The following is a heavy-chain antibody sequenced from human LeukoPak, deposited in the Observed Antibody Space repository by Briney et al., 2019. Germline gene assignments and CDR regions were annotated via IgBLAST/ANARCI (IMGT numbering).Heavy chain of an antibody. CDR2: IKQDGSEK. V-gene: IGHV3-7*03. Sequence: GGSLRLSCAASGFTFSSYWMSWVRQAPGKGLEWVANIKQDGSEKYYVDSVKGRFTISRDNAKNSLYLQMNSLRAEDTAVYYCAKSQSRVPTFDDYWGQGTLVTVSS. J-gene: IGHJ4*02. CDR1: GFTFSSYW. D-gene: IGHD4-11*01. CDR3: AKSQSRVPTFDDY.